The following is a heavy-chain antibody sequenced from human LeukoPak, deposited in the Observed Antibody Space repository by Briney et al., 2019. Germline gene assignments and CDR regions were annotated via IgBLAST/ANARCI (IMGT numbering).Heavy chain of an antibody. CDR2: ISGSGGST. V-gene: IGHV3-23*01. D-gene: IGHD3-10*01. J-gene: IGHJ3*01. Sequence: PGGSLRLSCAASGFTFSNAWMSWVRQAPGKGLEWVSAISGSGGSTYYADSVKGRFTISRDNSKNTLYLQMNSLRAEDTAVYYCAKTKTGSLFAFDLWGQGTMVTVSS. CDR1: GFTFSNAW. CDR3: AKTKTGSLFAFDL.